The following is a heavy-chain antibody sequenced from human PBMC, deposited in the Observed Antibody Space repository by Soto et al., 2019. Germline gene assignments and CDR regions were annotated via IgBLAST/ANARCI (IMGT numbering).Heavy chain of an antibody. D-gene: IGHD2-21*02. CDR3: ARDLWGYCGTDCYPLDV. CDR2: MYNTGST. Sequence: SETLSLTCTVSGGSISGYYWSWIRQPPGKGLEWIGYMYNTGSTVYNPSFKSRVTISVDTSKNQFSLKLNSVTAADTAVYYCARDLWGYCGTDCYPLDVWGQWTTVSVSS. J-gene: IGHJ6*02. V-gene: IGHV4-59*01. CDR1: GGSISGYY.